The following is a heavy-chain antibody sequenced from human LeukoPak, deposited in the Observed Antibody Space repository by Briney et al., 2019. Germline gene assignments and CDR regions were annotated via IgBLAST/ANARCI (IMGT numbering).Heavy chain of an antibody. V-gene: IGHV4-34*01. Sequence: SETLSLTCAVYGGSFSGYYWSWIRQPPGKGLEWIGEINHSGSTNYNPSLKSRVTISVDTSKNQFSLKLSSVTAADTAVYYCARSPVRVRLQAFDIWGQGTMVTVSS. CDR1: GGSFSGYY. CDR2: INHSGST. CDR3: ARSPVRVRLQAFDI. D-gene: IGHD3-10*01. J-gene: IGHJ3*02.